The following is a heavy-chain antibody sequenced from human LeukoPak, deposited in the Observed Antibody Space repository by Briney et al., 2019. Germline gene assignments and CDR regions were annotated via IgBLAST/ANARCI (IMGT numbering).Heavy chain of an antibody. V-gene: IGHV3-7*01. J-gene: IGHJ5*02. D-gene: IGHD5-24*01. Sequence: GGSLRLSCAASGFTFSSYWMSSVRQAPGKGLEWVANIKQHGSEKYYVDSVRGRFTISRDNAKNSLYLQMNSLRVEDTAVYYCARDGYNEGGWFDPWGQGTLVTVSS. CDR1: GFTFSSYW. CDR2: IKQHGSEK. CDR3: ARDGYNEGGWFDP.